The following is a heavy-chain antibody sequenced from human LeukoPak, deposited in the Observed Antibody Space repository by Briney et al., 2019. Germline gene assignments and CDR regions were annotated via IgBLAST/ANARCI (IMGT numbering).Heavy chain of an antibody. D-gene: IGHD3-10*01. CDR1: GYSISNGYY. CDR3: ARVVYYYGSGSYYNYFDY. CDR2: IYHSGST. Sequence: SETLSLTCTVSGYSISNGYYWGWIRQPPGKGLEWIGSIYHSGSTFYNPSLKSRVTISVDTSKNQFSLKLSSVTAADTAVYYCARVVYYYGSGSYYNYFDYWGQGTLVTVSS. J-gene: IGHJ4*02. V-gene: IGHV4-38-2*02.